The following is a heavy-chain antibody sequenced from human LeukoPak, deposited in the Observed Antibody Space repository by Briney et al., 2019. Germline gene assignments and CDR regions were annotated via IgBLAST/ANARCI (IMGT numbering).Heavy chain of an antibody. J-gene: IGHJ3*02. V-gene: IGHV3-30*02. Sequence: GGSLRLSCAVSGFTFSRYGMHWIRQAPGKGMDWVAFIWYDGKNDQEYAESVKGRFTISRDNSKNTLYLQMNSLRTEDTAMYYCAKDRCSSSTCREAFEIWGQGTLVTVSS. CDR2: IWYDGKNDQ. D-gene: IGHD2-2*01. CDR3: AKDRCSSSTCREAFEI. CDR1: GFTFSRYG.